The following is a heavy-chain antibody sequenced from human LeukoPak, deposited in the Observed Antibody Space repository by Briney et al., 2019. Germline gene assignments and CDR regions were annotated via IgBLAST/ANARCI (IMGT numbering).Heavy chain of an antibody. J-gene: IGHJ3*02. CDR1: GFTVSSNY. CDR3: ARENYYDSSGYYEAAFDI. CDR2: IYSGSST. Sequence: GGSLRLSCAASGFTVSSNYMSWVRQAPGKGLEWVSVIYSGSSTYYADSVKGRFTISRHNSKNTLYLQMNSLRAEDTAVYYCARENYYDSSGYYEAAFDIWGQGTMVTVSS. D-gene: IGHD3-22*01. V-gene: IGHV3-53*04.